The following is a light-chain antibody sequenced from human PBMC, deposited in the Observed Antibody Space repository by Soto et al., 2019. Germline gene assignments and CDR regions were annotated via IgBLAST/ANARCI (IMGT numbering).Light chain of an antibody. CDR2: EVS. CDR3: SSYTSSRSYV. Sequence: QSALTQPASVSGSPGQSITISCTVTSSDVGGYNYVSWYQQHPGKAPKLMIYEVSNRPSGVSNRSSGSKSGNTASLTISGLQAEDEADYYCSSYTSSRSYVFGTGTKATVL. V-gene: IGLV2-14*01. J-gene: IGLJ1*01. CDR1: SSDVGGYNY.